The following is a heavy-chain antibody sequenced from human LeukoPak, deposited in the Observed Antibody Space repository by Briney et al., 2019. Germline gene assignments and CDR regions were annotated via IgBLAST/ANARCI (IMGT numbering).Heavy chain of an antibody. Sequence: SQTLSLTCTVSGGSISSGSYYWSWIRQPAGKGLEWIGRVYTSGSTNYNPSLKSRVTISVDTSKNQFSLKLSSVTAADTAVYYCARDMSHMRWFDPWGQGTLVTVSS. V-gene: IGHV4-61*02. CDR1: GGSISSGSYY. D-gene: IGHD3-16*01. J-gene: IGHJ5*02. CDR2: VYTSGST. CDR3: ARDMSHMRWFDP.